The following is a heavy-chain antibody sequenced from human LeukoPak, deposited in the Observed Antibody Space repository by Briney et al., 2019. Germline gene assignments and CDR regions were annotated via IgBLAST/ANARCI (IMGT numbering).Heavy chain of an antibody. CDR1: GGSLSNYY. CDR3: ARGTMMVGP. D-gene: IGHD3-22*01. Sequence: KPSETLSLTCTVSGGSLSNYYWSWIRQPPGKGLEWIVYIYYSGTTNYNPSLKSRVTISIDTSKNQFSLKLSSVTAADTAVYYCARGTMMVGPWGQGTLVTVSS. J-gene: IGHJ5*02. CDR2: IYYSGTT. V-gene: IGHV4-59*01.